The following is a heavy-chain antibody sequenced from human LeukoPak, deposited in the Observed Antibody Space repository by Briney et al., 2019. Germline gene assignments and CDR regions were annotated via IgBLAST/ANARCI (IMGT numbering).Heavy chain of an antibody. D-gene: IGHD4-17*01. J-gene: IGHJ3*02. CDR1: GYSFTSYW. V-gene: IGHV5-51*01. CDR2: IYPGDSDT. CDR3: ARRTTVTCDAFDI. Sequence: GESLKISCKGSGYSFTSYWIGWVRPMPGKGLEWMGIIYPGDSDTRYSPSFQGQVTISADKSISTAYLQWSSLKASDTAMYYCARRTTVTCDAFDIWGQGTMVTVSS.